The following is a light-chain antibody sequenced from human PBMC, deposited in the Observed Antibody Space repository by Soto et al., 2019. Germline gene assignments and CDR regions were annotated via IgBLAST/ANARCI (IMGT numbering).Light chain of an antibody. Sequence: QSALTQPASVSGSPGQSITISCTGTSSDVGGYNYVSWYQQHPGKAPKLMIYEVSNRASGVSNRFSGSKSGNTASLAISGLQAEDEADYYCSSYTSSSTLCVFGTGTKVP. V-gene: IGLV2-14*01. CDR1: SSDVGGYNY. CDR2: EVS. J-gene: IGLJ1*01. CDR3: SSYTSSSTLCV.